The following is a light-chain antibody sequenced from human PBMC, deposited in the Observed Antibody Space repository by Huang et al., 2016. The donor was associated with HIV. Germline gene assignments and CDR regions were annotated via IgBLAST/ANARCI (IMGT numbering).Light chain of an antibody. CDR3: QQYNDWPPLT. CDR1: QSVNSD. Sequence: EIEMTQSPVTLSVSPGQRATLSCRASQSVNSDLAWYQQKPGQAPRLLIYCASTRATGIPAKFNATGSGTEFSLSINNLQSDDFAVYYCQQYNDWPPLTFGGGTKVEI. CDR2: CAS. J-gene: IGKJ4*01. V-gene: IGKV3-15*01.